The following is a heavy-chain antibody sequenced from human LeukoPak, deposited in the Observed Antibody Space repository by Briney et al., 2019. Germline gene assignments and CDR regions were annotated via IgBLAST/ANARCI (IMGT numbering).Heavy chain of an antibody. J-gene: IGHJ4*02. CDR3: ARHYGGNSFDY. CDR2: IYYSGST. Sequence: SETLSLTCTVSGGXISSYYWSWIRQPPGKGLEWIGYIYYSGSTNYNPSLKSRVTISVDTSKNQFSLKLSSVTAADTAVYYCARHYGGNSFDYWGQGTLVTVSS. CDR1: GGXISSYY. V-gene: IGHV4-59*08. D-gene: IGHD4-23*01.